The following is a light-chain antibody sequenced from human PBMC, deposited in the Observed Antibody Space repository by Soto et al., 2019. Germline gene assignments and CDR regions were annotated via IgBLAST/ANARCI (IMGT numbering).Light chain of an antibody. J-gene: IGKJ3*01. V-gene: IGKV1-39*01. CDR1: QSISTY. CDR3: QQSYNTPPT. Sequence: DIQMTQSPSSLSASVGDRVTITCRASQSISTYLNWYQQKPGKAPKLLIYAASSLQSGVPSRFSGSGSGADFTLTITSLQPDDFATYSCQQSYNTPPTFGPGTTVEIK. CDR2: AAS.